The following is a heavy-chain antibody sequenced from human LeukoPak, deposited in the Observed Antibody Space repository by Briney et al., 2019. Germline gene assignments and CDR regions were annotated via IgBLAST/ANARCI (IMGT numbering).Heavy chain of an antibody. J-gene: IGHJ6*03. D-gene: IGHD1-14*01. V-gene: IGHV1-69*05. CDR1: GGTLSSYA. Sequence: ASVTVSFKASGGTLSSYAISWVRQAPGQGLEWMGGIIPIFGTANYAQKFQGRVTITTDESTSTAYMELSSLRSEDTAVYYFARVDPDLAEGVMDVWGKGTTVTVSS. CDR2: IIPIFGTA. CDR3: ARVDPDLAEGVMDV.